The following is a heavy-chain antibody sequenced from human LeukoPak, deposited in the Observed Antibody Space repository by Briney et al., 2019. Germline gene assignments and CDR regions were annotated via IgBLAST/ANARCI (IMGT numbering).Heavy chain of an antibody. V-gene: IGHV3-23*01. CDR3: AKGGSGWYPGFDY. J-gene: IGHJ4*02. Sequence: GGSLRLSCAASGFAFTNYAMNWVRQAPGKGLEWVSTSGSGGSPFYADSVKGRFTISRDNSRNTLYLQMNSLRVEDTAVYYCAKGGSGWYPGFDYWGQGILVTVSS. CDR2: SGSGGSP. CDR1: GFAFTNYA. D-gene: IGHD6-19*01.